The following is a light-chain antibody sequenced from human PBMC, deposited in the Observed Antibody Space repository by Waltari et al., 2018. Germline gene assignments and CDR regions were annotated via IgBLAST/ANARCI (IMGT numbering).Light chain of an antibody. CDR2: KVS. CDR3: MQATNWPLT. V-gene: IGKV2-30*02. CDR1: QSLVHTDGHTY. J-gene: IGKJ1*01. Sequence: DVVMTQSPLSLPVSLGQPASISCRSSQSLVHTDGHTYLNWFQQRLGQSPRRLIYKVSNRDSGVPDRFIGSGSDTAFTLKISRVEAEDVGIYYCMQATNWPLTFGQGTKVEIQ.